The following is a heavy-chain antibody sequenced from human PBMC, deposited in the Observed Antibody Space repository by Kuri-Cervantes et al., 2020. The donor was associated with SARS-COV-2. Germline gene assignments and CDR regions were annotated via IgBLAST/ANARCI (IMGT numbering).Heavy chain of an antibody. CDR3: AKDIGYSSGYMDV. CDR1: GFTFSSYS. Sequence: GESLKISCAASGFTFSSYSMNWVRQAPGKGLEWVSYISSSSSTIYYADSVKGRFTISRDNAKNSLYLQMNSLRAEDTALYYCAKDIGYSSGYMDVWGKGTTVTVSS. V-gene: IGHV3-48*01. D-gene: IGHD4-11*01. CDR2: ISSSSSTI. J-gene: IGHJ6*03.